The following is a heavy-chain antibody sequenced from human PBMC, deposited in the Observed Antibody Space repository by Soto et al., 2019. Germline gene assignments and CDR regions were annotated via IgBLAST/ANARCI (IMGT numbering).Heavy chain of an antibody. Sequence: PGGSLRLSCAASEFTFSTHAMHWVRQAPGKGLEWVAVIWYDGSNKYYADSVKGRFTISRDNSKNTLYLQMNSLRAEDTAVYYCARAMEMATIILDYWGQGTLVTVSS. D-gene: IGHD5-12*01. CDR1: EFTFSTHA. J-gene: IGHJ4*02. CDR2: IWYDGSNK. V-gene: IGHV3-33*08. CDR3: ARAMEMATIILDY.